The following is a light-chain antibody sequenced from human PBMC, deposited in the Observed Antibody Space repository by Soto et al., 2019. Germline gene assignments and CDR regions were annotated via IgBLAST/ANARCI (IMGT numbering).Light chain of an antibody. Sequence: DIPMTQSPCSVSASVGDRVTITCRASQDISSWVAWYQQKPGKAPKLLISAASSLQSGVPRRFSGSGSGTDFTLIISSLQPEDFATYFCQQGDSFPFTFGGGTKVEIK. CDR3: QQGDSFPFT. V-gene: IGKV1-12*01. CDR1: QDISSW. CDR2: AAS. J-gene: IGKJ4*01.